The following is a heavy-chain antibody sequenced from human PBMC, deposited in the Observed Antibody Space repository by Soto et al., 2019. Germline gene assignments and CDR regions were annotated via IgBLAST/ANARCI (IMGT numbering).Heavy chain of an antibody. D-gene: IGHD3-10*01. CDR2: VYYCGST. CDR3: AKDGAEIAKVRGLSTNRYFDL. Sequence: QVQLQESGPGLVKPSQTLSLTCTVSGGSISSGGYYWSWIRQHPGKGLEWIGSVYYCGSTYYNTSHKSLVNLTVDTSKNQFNMKLSSVTAADTAVYYCAKDGAEIAKVRGLSTNRYFDLWGRGTLVTVSS. CDR1: GGSISSGGYY. J-gene: IGHJ2*01. V-gene: IGHV4-31*01.